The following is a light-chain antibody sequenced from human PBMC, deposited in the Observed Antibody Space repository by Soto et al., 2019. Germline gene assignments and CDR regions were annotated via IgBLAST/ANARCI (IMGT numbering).Light chain of an antibody. J-gene: IGLJ1*01. CDR3: SSYTSSRAYV. Sequence: CALTQPACVSGFPGQAISMSCTGTTSYVGGYNYVSWYQQQSGKAPKLMIHEVSNRPSGVSNRFSGSKSGNTASLTISGLQAEDEADYYCSSYTSSRAYVFGIGTKVTV. CDR2: EVS. V-gene: IGLV2-14*01. CDR1: TSYVGGYNY.